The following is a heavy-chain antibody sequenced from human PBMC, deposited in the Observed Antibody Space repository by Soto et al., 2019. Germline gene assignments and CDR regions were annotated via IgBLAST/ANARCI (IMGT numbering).Heavy chain of an antibody. CDR1: GFTFSSYW. CDR3: ARDLGVRYGPGLNGY. J-gene: IGHJ4*02. Sequence: PGGSLRLSCAASGFTFSSYWMSWVRQAPGKGLEWVANIKQDGSEKYYVDSVKGRFTISRDNAKNSLYLQMNSLRAEDTAVYYCARDLGVRYGPGLNGYWGQGTLVTVSS. D-gene: IGHD3-3*01. V-gene: IGHV3-7*01. CDR2: IKQDGSEK.